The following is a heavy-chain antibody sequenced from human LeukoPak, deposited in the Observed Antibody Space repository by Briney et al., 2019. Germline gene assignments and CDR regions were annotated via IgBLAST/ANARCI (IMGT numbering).Heavy chain of an antibody. D-gene: IGHD6-13*01. CDR3: AREIDYTSTEGFDP. CDR2: IDPNSGGT. J-gene: IGHJ5*02. Sequence: IDPNSGGTSYAQRFQGRVTMTRDTSITTFYMELSSLRSDDTAVYYCAREIDYTSTEGFDPWGQGTQVIVSS. V-gene: IGHV1-2*02.